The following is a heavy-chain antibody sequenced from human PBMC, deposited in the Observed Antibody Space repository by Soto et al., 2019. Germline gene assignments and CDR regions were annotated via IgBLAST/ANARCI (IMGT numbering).Heavy chain of an antibody. CDR2: ISYDGSNK. V-gene: IGHV3-30-3*01. D-gene: IGHD2-21*02. CDR3: ARELCGVCYPDYYYYGMDV. J-gene: IGHJ6*02. CDR1: GFTFSSYA. Sequence: QVQLVESGGGVVQPGRSLRLSCAASGFTFSSYAMHWVRQAPGKGLEWVAVISYDGSNKYYADSVKGRFTISRDNSKNTLYLQMNSLRAEDTAVYYCARELCGVCYPDYYYYGMDVWGQGTTVTVSS.